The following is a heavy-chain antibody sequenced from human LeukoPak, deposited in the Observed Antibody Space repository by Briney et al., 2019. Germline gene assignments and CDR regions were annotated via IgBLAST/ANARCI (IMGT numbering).Heavy chain of an antibody. CDR1: GFTFGDYA. V-gene: IGHV3-49*03. CDR3: TRDRGLKYSSGWFDY. CDR2: IRSKAYGGTT. D-gene: IGHD6-19*01. J-gene: IGHJ4*02. Sequence: GGSLRLSCTASGFTFGDYAMSWFRQAPGKGLEWVGFIRSKAYGGTTEYAASVKGRFTISRDDSKSIAYLQMNSLKTEDTVVYYCTRDRGLKYSSGWFDYWGQGTLVTVSS.